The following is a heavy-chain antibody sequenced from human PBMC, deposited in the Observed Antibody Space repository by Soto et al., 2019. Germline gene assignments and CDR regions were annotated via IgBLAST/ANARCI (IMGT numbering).Heavy chain of an antibody. D-gene: IGHD2-15*01. CDR3: ARVVAAPSAGRYFDY. CDR2: INPSGGST. CDR1: GYTFTSYY. V-gene: IGHV1-46*03. Sequence: ASVKVSCKASGYTFTSYYMHWVRQAPGQGLEWMGIINPSGGSTSYAQKFQGRVTMTRDTSTSTVYMELSSLRSEDTAVYYCARVVAAPSAGRYFDYWGQGTLVTVSS. J-gene: IGHJ4*02.